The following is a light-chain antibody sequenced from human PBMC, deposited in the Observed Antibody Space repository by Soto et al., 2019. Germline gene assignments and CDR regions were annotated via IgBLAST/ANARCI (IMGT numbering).Light chain of an antibody. CDR1: SSDIGSCNS. Sequence: QSALTQPPSASGSPGQSVTISCTGTSSDIGSCNSVSWYQQHPGKVPKLLISEVSKRPSGVPDRFSGSKSGNTASLTVSGLQAEDEADYYCSSCRGTDVVFGGGTKVTV. V-gene: IGLV2-8*01. CDR2: EVS. J-gene: IGLJ2*01. CDR3: SSCRGTDVV.